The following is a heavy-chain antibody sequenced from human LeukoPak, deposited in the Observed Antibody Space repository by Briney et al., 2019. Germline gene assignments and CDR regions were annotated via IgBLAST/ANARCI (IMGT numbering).Heavy chain of an antibody. D-gene: IGHD2-15*01. Sequence: GGSLRLSCAASGFTFTSYAMNWVRPAPGKGLEWVSSFSYSGGSTYYADSVKGRFTISRDNSKNTLYLQMNSLRAEDTALYYCAKDSYKGIVVVVAATDWGQGTLVTVSS. V-gene: IGHV3-23*01. CDR3: AKDSYKGIVVVVAATD. J-gene: IGHJ4*02. CDR1: GFTFTSYA. CDR2: FSYSGGST.